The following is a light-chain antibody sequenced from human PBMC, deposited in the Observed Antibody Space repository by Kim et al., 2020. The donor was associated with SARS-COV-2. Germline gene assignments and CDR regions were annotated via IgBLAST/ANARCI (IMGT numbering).Light chain of an antibody. CDR3: NSYAGSNNLV. V-gene: IGLV2-8*01. J-gene: IGLJ2*01. CDR2: EVT. CDR1: RSDVGGYNY. Sequence: QSVLTQPPSASGSPGQSVTISCTGTRSDVGGYNYVSWYQQHPGKVPKLMIYEVTKRPSGVPDRFSGSKSGNTASLTVSGLQAEDEADYYCNSYAGSNNLVFGGGTQLTVL.